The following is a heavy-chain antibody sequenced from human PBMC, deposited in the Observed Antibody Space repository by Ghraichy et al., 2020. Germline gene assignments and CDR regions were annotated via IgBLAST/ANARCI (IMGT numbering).Heavy chain of an antibody. CDR2: IGYNGVDT. CDR3: AKYCSGTCCSGVDF. Sequence: GESLNISCAASGFPFKNYAMTWVRQAPGKGLEWVSSIGYNGVDTYYADSLRGRFVISRENFKNTLYLQMNSLRVEDTAVYYCAKYCSGTCCSGVDFWGQGVLVTVSS. CDR1: GFPFKNYA. D-gene: IGHD2-2*01. J-gene: IGHJ4*02. V-gene: IGHV3-23*01.